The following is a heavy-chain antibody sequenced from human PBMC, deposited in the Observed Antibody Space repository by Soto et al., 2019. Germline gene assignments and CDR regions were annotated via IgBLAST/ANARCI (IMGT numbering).Heavy chain of an antibody. CDR2: ISAYNGNT. J-gene: IGHJ6*03. Sequence: ASVKVSCKASGYTFTSYGISWVRQAPGQGLEWMGWISAYNGNTNYAQKLQGRVTMTTDTSTSTAYMELRSLRSDDTAVYYCARCYHGPPRGLSNPYYYYYYMDVWGKGTTVTVSS. CDR1: GYTFTSYG. D-gene: IGHD3-16*02. V-gene: IGHV1-18*01. CDR3: ARCYHGPPRGLSNPYYYYYYMDV.